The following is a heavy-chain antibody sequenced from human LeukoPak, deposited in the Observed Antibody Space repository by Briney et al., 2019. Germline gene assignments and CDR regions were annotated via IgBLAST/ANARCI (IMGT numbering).Heavy chain of an antibody. CDR3: ACQVVGAAFDP. J-gene: IGHJ5*02. CDR2: IKSDGSMT. V-gene: IGHV3-74*01. Sequence: GGSLRLSCVASGFTFSGYWMHWVRQPPGKGLVWVSRIKSDGSMTNYADSVKGRFTISRDNAKNALYLQMNSLRAEDTAVYYCACQVVGAAFDPWGQGTLVTVSS. D-gene: IGHD2-15*01. CDR1: GFTFSGYW.